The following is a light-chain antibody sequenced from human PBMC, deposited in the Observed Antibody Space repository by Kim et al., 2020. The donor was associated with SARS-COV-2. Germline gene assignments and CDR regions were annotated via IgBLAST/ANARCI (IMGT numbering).Light chain of an antibody. CDR1: QSVLYSSNNKNY. CDR2: WAS. V-gene: IGKV4-1*01. J-gene: IGKJ2*01. Sequence: ATINCKSSQSVLYSSNNKNYLAWYQQKPGQPPKLLIYWASTRESWVPDRFSGSGSGTDFTLTISSLQAEDVAVYYCQQYYSTPPYTFGQGTKLEI. CDR3: QQYYSTPPYT.